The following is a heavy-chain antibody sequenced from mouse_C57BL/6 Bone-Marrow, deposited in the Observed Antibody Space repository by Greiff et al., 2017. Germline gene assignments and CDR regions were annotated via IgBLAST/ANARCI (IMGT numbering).Heavy chain of an antibody. CDR3: ASHEEDLHNYGSSYGYFDY. J-gene: IGHJ2*01. CDR1: GYTFTEYP. CDR2: FYPGSGSI. V-gene: IGHV1-62-2*01. Sequence: VQLQQSGAELVKPGASVKLSCKASGYTFTEYPIHWVKQRSGQGLEWIGWFYPGSGSIKYNEKFKDKATLTADKSSSTVYMELSSLTSEDHAVFFCASHEEDLHNYGSSYGYFDYWGQGTTLTVAS. D-gene: IGHD1-1*01.